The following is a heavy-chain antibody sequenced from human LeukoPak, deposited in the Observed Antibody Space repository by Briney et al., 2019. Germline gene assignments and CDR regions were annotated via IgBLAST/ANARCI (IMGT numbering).Heavy chain of an antibody. D-gene: IGHD6-6*01. CDR3: ARARIAARPWGVWGGWYYFDY. CDR1: GGSISSSSYY. J-gene: IGHJ4*02. CDR2: IYYSGST. Sequence: SETLSLTCTVSGGSISSSSYYWSWIRQPPGKGLEWIGYIYYSGSTNYNPSLKSRVTISVDTSKNQFSLKLSSVTAADTAVYYCARARIAARPWGVWGGWYYFDYWGQGTLVTVSS. V-gene: IGHV4-61*01.